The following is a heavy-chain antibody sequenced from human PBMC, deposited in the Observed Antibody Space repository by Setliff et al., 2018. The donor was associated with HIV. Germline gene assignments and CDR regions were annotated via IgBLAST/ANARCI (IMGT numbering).Heavy chain of an antibody. CDR3: ARESTVVLGDDVDNYHYSYMDV. CDR2: INAGNGNT. Sequence: ASVKVSCKASGNTFTRYAMHWVRQAPGQRPEWMGWINAGNGNTKYSQKFQGRVTMTRDTSISTAYMELSRLTSDDTAMYFCARESTVVLGDDVDNYHYSYMDVWGKGTTVTAP. CDR1: GNTFTRYA. V-gene: IGHV1-3*01. D-gene: IGHD3-16*01. J-gene: IGHJ6*03.